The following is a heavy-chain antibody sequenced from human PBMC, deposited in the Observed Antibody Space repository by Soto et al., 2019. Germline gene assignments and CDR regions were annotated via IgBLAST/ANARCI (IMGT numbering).Heavy chain of an antibody. V-gene: IGHV3-23*01. D-gene: IGHD1-1*01. J-gene: IGHJ4*02. CDR2: ISGSGGNT. CDR3: AKRGVYKPDY. Sequence: GGSLRLSCSASGFTFASYTMNWVRQAPGKGLECVSSISGSGGNTYYADSVKGRFTISRDNSKNTLYLQMTSLRVDDTAAYYCAKRGVYKPDYWGQGTLVTVSS. CDR1: GFTFASYT.